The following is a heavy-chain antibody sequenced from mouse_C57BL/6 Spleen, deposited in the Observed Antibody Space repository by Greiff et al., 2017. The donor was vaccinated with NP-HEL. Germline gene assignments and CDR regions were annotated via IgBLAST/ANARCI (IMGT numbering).Heavy chain of an antibody. CDR2: IYPGSGST. J-gene: IGHJ1*03. Sequence: QVQLKQPGAELVKPGASVKMSCKASGYTFTSYWITWVKQRPGQGLEWIGDIYPGSGSTNYNEKFKSKATLTVDTSSSTAYMQLSSLTSEDSAVYYCARSGYYYGSSPRYFDVWGTGTTVTVSS. V-gene: IGHV1-55*01. CDR3: ARSGYYYGSSPRYFDV. D-gene: IGHD1-1*01. CDR1: GYTFTSYW.